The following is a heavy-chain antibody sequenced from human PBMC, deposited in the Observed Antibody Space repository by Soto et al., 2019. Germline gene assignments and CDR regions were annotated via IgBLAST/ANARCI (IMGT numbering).Heavy chain of an antibody. J-gene: IGHJ4*02. CDR2: ISVSGDNI. CDR1: GFSFNSFN. D-gene: IGHD2-8*01. CDR3: ARDLGLLKSMFDY. V-gene: IGHV3-21*01. Sequence: GGSLRLSCLASGFSFNSFNMDWIRRAPGRGLEWVASISVSGDNIYYGDSMQGRFTISRDNSKRSVFLDLNSLRVEDTAVYYCARDLGLLKSMFDYWGQGTLVTVSS.